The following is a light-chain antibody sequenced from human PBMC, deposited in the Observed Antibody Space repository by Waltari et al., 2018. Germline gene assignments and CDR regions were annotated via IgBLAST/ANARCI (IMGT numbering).Light chain of an antibody. V-gene: IGKV3-15*01. CDR2: GAS. CDR3: QQYNNWFT. Sequence: EIVMTQSPATLSVSPGERATLSCRASQSVSSNLAWYQQKPGQAPRLLIYGASTRATGIPARFSGSGSGTEFTLTISSLQSEDFAVYYCQQYNNWFTFDPGTKVDIK. CDR1: QSVSSN. J-gene: IGKJ3*01.